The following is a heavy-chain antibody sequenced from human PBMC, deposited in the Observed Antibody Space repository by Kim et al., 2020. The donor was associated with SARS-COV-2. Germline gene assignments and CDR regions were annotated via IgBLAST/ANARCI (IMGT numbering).Heavy chain of an antibody. D-gene: IGHD6-19*01. Sequence: YAQQFQGRFTMTRDTSISTDYMELSRLGSDDTGVYYCARKKVVAGDPFDYWGQGTLVTVSS. V-gene: IGHV1-2*02. CDR3: ARKKVVAGDPFDY. J-gene: IGHJ4*02.